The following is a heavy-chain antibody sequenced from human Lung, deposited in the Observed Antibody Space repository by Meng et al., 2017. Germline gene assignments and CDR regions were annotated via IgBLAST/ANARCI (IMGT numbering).Heavy chain of an antibody. V-gene: IGHV4-34*01. CDR2: INHSGST. D-gene: IGHD4-11*01. CDR1: GGSFSDYY. CDR3: ARGPTTMAHDFDY. Sequence: QLQSKQWGARLLKPSETLSLTCVFSGGSFSDYYWSWIRQPPGKGLEWIGEINHSGSTNYNPSLESRATISVDTSQNNLSLKLSSVTAADSAVYYCARGPTTMAHDFDYWGQGTLVTVSS. J-gene: IGHJ4*02.